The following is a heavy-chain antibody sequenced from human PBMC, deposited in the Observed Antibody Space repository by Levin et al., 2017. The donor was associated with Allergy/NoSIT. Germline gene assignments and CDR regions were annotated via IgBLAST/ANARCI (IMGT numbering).Heavy chain of an antibody. V-gene: IGHV3-7*01. J-gene: IGHJ4*02. CDR1: GFTFSSYW. Sequence: SCAASGFTFSSYWMSWVRQAPGKGLEWVANIKQDGSEKYYVDSVKGRFTISRDNVKNSLYLQMNSLRAEDTAVYYCAREVTRHDYFDYWGQGTLVTVSS. CDR3: AREVTRHDYFDY. CDR2: IKQDGSEK. D-gene: IGHD2-21*02.